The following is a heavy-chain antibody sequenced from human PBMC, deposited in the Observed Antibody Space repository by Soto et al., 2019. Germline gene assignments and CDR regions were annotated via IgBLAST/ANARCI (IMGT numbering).Heavy chain of an antibody. D-gene: IGHD6-13*01. V-gene: IGHV4-38-2*02. CDR2: IYHSGTT. CDR3: ARGMNPQDY. CDR1: GFSISSGFY. Sequence: SETLSLTCNVSGFSISSGFYWGWVRQPPGKGLEWIGAIYHSGTTYFNPSLKSRVTMAIDTSKNQFSLSLASVAAADTAMYYCARGMNPQDYWGQGTLVTSPQ. J-gene: IGHJ4*02.